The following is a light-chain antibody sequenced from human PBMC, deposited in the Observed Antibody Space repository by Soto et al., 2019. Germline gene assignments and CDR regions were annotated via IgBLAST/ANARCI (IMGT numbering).Light chain of an antibody. V-gene: IGKV3-20*01. J-gene: IGKJ3*01. CDR2: GAS. CDR1: QSVSSSY. CDR3: QQYGSSRGFT. Sequence: EIVLTQSPGTLSLSPGERATLSGRASQSVSSSYLAWYQQKPGQAPRLLIYGASGRATGIPDRFSGSGSGTDFTLTISRLEPEDFAVYYCQQYGSSRGFTFGPGTKVDIK.